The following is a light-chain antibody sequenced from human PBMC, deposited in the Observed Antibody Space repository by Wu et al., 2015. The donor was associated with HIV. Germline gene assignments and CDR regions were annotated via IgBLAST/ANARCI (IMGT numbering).Light chain of an antibody. CDR3: QHYDNSPQWM. CDR1: QSISSTY. V-gene: IGKV3-20*01. Sequence: EIVLTQSPGTLSLSPGERATLSCRARQSISSTYLAWYQQKPGQAPRLLIYGASSRATGIPDRFSGSGSGTDFTLTISRLEPEDFAVYYCQHYDNSPQWMFGQGTKVEIK. CDR2: GAS. J-gene: IGKJ1*01.